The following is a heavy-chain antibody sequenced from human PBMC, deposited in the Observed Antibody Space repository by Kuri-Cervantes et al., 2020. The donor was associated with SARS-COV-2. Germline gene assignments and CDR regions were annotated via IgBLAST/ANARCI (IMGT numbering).Heavy chain of an antibody. CDR2: ISSSSSYI. CDR1: GFTFSSYS. V-gene: IGHV3-21*04. D-gene: IGHD3-10*01. J-gene: IGHJ4*02. CDR3: AKDSNYYGSGSYLDY. Sequence: GGSLRLSCAASGFTFSSYSMNWVRQAPGKGLEWVSSISSSSSYIYYADSVKGRFTISRDNAKNSLYLQMNSLRAEDTALYYCAKDSNYYGSGSYLDYWGQGTLVTVSS.